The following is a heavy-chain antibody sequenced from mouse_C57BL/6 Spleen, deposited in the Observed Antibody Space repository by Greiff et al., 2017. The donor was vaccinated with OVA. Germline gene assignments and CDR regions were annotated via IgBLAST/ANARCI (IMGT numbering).Heavy chain of an antibody. V-gene: IGHV1-15*01. Sequence: VQLQQSGAELVRPGASVTQSCKASGYTFTDYEMRWVKQTPVHGLEWIGAIDPETGGTAYNQKFKGKAILTADKSSSTAYMELRSLTSEDSAVYYCTRKIGITTVPGENYAMDYWGQGTSVTVSS. CDR1: GYTFTDYE. CDR3: TRKIGITTVPGENYAMDY. CDR2: IDPETGGT. J-gene: IGHJ4*01. D-gene: IGHD1-1*01.